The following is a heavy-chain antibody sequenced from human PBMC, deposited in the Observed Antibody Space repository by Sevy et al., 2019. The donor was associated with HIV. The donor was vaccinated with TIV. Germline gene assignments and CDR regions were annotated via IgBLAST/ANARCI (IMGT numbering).Heavy chain of an antibody. V-gene: IGHV3-48*02. CDR2: ISSSSSTI. Sequence: GGSLRLSCAASGFTFSSYSMNWVRQAPGKGLEWVSYISSSSSTIYYADSVKGRFTISRDNAKNSLYLQMNSLRDEDTVVYYCARDGVGRYYYDSSGYPDAFDIWGQGTMVTVSS. CDR1: GFTFSSYS. D-gene: IGHD3-22*01. J-gene: IGHJ3*02. CDR3: ARDGVGRYYYDSSGYPDAFDI.